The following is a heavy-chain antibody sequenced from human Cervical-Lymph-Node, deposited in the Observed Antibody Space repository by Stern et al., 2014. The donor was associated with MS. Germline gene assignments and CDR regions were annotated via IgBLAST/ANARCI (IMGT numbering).Heavy chain of an antibody. Sequence: QMQLVQSGAEVTKPGSSVKVSCKASGCTFSKFHSSWVRQAPGQGLEWMGRIFPVFGPPTYAQEFRGRVTITADVSTSTVYMELSSLRSDDTAVYYCALSSETSDRWYSLGYDLWGQGTLVTVSS. J-gene: IGHJ5*02. V-gene: IGHV1-69*01. CDR1: GCTFSKFH. CDR3: ALSSETSDRWYSLGYDL. CDR2: IFPVFGPP. D-gene: IGHD6-13*01.